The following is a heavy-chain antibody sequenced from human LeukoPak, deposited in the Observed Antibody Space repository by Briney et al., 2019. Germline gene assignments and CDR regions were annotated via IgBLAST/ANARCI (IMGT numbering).Heavy chain of an antibody. Sequence: GASVKVSCKASGYTFTGYYMHWVRQAPGQGLEWMGWINPNSGGTNYAQKFQGWVTMTRDTSISTAYMELSRLRSDDTAVYYCARDADGGSTSYQYYYYGMGVWGQGTTVTVSS. D-gene: IGHD2-2*01. CDR2: INPNSGGT. CDR1: GYTFTGYY. J-gene: IGHJ6*02. CDR3: ARDADGGSTSYQYYYYGMGV. V-gene: IGHV1-2*04.